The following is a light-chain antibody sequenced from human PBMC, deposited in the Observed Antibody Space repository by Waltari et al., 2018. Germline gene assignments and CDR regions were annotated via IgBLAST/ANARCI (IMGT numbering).Light chain of an antibody. CDR2: WAS. J-gene: IGKJ4*01. CDR1: STTITNY. CDR3: QEYYTDSLT. Sequence: STTITNYVFWYQLKSGQPPKLLISWASTRGSGVPDRFSGSGSGTEFTLTISDLQAEDVAVYYCQEYYTDSLTFGGGTKVEIK. V-gene: IGKV4-1*01.